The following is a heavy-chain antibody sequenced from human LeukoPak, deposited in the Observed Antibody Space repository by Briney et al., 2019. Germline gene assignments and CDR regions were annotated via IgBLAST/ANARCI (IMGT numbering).Heavy chain of an antibody. CDR1: GFTFSSYA. CDR2: ISHDGNKK. CDR3: ARDDAGSYYVIDY. Sequence: PGGSLRLSCAASGFTFSSYAMHWVRQAPGKGLEWVAVISHDGNKKYYADSVKGRFTISRDNSKNTLDLQMNSLRGEETAVYYCARDDAGSYYVIDYWGQGTLVTVSS. J-gene: IGHJ4*02. V-gene: IGHV3-30-3*01. D-gene: IGHD1-26*01.